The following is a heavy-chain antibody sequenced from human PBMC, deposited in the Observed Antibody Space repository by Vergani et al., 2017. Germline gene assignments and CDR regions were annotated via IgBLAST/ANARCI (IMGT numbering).Heavy chain of an antibody. CDR1: GASINNDFYY. CDR3: ARDNKLLSPRAFDL. CDR2: IYVSGIT. J-gene: IGHJ3*01. D-gene: IGHD1-26*01. V-gene: IGHV4-61*02. Sequence: QVQLQESGPGLVKPSQTLSLTCTVSGASINNDFYYWHWIRQPAGKVLEWIGRIYVSGITDYNSSLQSRVSMSVDTSKNQFSLMLTSVTAADTAVYYCARDNKLLSPRAFDLLGQGTMVTVSS.